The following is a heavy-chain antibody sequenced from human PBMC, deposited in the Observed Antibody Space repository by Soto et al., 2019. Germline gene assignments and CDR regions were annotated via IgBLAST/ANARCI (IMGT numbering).Heavy chain of an antibody. D-gene: IGHD3-22*01. CDR2: IRSKAYGGTT. Sequence: GGSLRLSCTASGFTFGDYAMSWFRQAPGKGLEWVGFIRSKAYGGTTEYAASVKGRFTISRDDSKSIAYQQMNSLKTEDTAVYYCTRGTVVIDYYYGMDVWGQGTTVTVSS. CDR1: GFTFGDYA. J-gene: IGHJ6*02. V-gene: IGHV3-49*03. CDR3: TRGTVVIDYYYGMDV.